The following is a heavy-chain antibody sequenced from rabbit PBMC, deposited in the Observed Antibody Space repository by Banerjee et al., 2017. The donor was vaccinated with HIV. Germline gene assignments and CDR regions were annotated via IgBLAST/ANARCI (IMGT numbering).Heavy chain of an antibody. CDR2: IYAGSSGST. CDR1: GFSFSSSYY. CDR3: ARGAMMTVVRL. Sequence: QSLEESGGDLVKPGASLTLTCTASGFSFSSSYYMCWVRQAPGKGLEWIACIYAGSSGSTYYASWAKGRFTISKTASTTVTLQMTSLTAADTATYFCARGAMMTVVRLWGQGTLVTVS. D-gene: IGHD2-1*01. V-gene: IGHV1S40*01. J-gene: IGHJ3*01.